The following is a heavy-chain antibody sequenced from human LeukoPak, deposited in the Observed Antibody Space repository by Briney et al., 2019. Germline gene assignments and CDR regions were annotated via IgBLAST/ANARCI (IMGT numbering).Heavy chain of an antibody. CDR2: IIPFFGTA. CDR1: GGIFGSYA. J-gene: IGHJ6*03. D-gene: IGHD3-10*01. V-gene: IGHV1-69*06. Sequence: ASVKVSCKASGGIFGSYAFSWVRQAPGQGLEWMGGIIPFFGTANFAQKFQGRVTITADKSTSTAYMDLSSLRAEDTAVYYCAKDSKRGYYGSGSYYNRGRYYYYMDVWGKGTTVTISS. CDR3: AKDSKRGYYGSGSYYNRGRYYYYMDV.